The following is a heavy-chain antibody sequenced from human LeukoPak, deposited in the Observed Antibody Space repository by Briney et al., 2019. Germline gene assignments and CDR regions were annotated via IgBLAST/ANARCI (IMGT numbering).Heavy chain of an antibody. D-gene: IGHD3-22*01. CDR1: GFTFSSYG. Sequence: PGGSLRLSCAASGFTFSSYGMHWVRQAPGEGLECVAVISFDGSNKYYAESVKSRFTISRDNSKNTLYLQMNSLTAEDTAVYYCARGYNYYDSSGYQLLVGYYFDYWGQGTLVTVSS. V-gene: IGHV3-30*03. CDR3: ARGYNYYDSSGYQLLVGYYFDY. CDR2: ISFDGSNK. J-gene: IGHJ4*02.